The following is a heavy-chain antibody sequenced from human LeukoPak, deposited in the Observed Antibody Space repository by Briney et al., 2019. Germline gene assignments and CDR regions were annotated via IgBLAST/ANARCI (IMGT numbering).Heavy chain of an antibody. CDR3: AGGYCGGDCYHYYYYYYMDV. CDR2: IYTSGST. V-gene: IGHV4-4*07. CDR1: GGSISSYY. J-gene: IGHJ6*03. Sequence: SETLSLTCTVSGGSISSYYWSWIRQPPGKGLEWIGRIYTSGSTNYNPSLKSRVTMSVDTSKNQFSLKLSSVTAADTAVYYCAGGYCGGDCYHYYYYYYMDVWGKGTTVTISS. D-gene: IGHD2-21*02.